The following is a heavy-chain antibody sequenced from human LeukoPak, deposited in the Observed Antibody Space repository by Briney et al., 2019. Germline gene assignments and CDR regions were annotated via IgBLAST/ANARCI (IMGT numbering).Heavy chain of an antibody. Sequence: PGGSLRLSCAASGIDFRASGMHWVRQAPGMGLEWVAFIRFDGSNTYYADSVKGRLTISRDTSKNTLYLQMNSPRPEDTAVYYCAKAGGSSWAVLDYWGQGTLVTVSS. CDR1: GIDFRASG. CDR3: AKAGGSSWAVLDY. V-gene: IGHV3-30*02. J-gene: IGHJ4*02. CDR2: IRFDGSNT. D-gene: IGHD6-13*01.